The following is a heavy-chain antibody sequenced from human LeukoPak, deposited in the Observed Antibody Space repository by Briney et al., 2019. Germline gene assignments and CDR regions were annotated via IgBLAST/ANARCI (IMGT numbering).Heavy chain of an antibody. CDR2: INNDGSYI. CDR3: ARGPDYDFWSGYHY. J-gene: IGHJ4*02. CDR1: GFIFSNSA. D-gene: IGHD3-3*01. Sequence: GGSLRLSCAASGFIFSNSAMNWVRQAPGKGLEWVSSINNDGSYIYYAGSVKGRFTISRDNSKNTLYLQMNSLRAEDTAVYYCARGPDYDFWSGYHYWGQGTLVTVSS. V-gene: IGHV3-21*01.